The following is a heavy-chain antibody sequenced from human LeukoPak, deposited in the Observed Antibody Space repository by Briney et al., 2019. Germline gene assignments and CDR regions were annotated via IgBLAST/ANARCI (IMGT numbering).Heavy chain of an antibody. CDR2: ISAYNGNT. CDR1: GYTFTSYG. Sequence: ASVKVSCKASGYTFTSYGISWVRQAPGRGLEWMGWISAYNGNTNYAQKLQGRVTMTTDTSTSTAYMELRSLRSDDTAVYYCARGYVWGSYRPYYFDYWGQGTLVTVSS. D-gene: IGHD3-16*02. V-gene: IGHV1-18*01. CDR3: ARGYVWGSYRPYYFDY. J-gene: IGHJ4*02.